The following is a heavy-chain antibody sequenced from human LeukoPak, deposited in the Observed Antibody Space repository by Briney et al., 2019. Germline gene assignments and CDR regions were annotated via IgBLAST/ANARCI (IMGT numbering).Heavy chain of an antibody. Sequence: SVKVSCKASGGTFSSYAISWVRQAPGQGLEWMGRIIPILGIANYAQKFQGRVAITADKSTSTAYMELSGLRSDDTAVYYCAREACREMRLMWPSLGGQDCRYEYWGQGTRVTVSS. V-gene: IGHV1-69*04. J-gene: IGHJ4*02. CDR3: AREACREMRLMWPSLGGQDCRYEY. CDR2: IIPILGIA. D-gene: IGHD5-24*01. CDR1: GGTFSSYA.